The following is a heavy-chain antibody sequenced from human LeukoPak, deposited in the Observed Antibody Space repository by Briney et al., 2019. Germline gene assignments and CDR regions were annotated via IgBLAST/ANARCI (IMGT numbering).Heavy chain of an antibody. CDR3: ARGRLHYGDYEKTFDY. V-gene: IGHV3-48*01. Sequence: GGPLRLSCAASGFTFSSYSMNWVRQAPGKGLEWVSYITYSSRIIYYADSVKGRFTISRDNAKNSLYLQMNSLRAEDTAVYYCARGRLHYGDYEKTFDYWGQGTLVTVSS. CDR1: GFTFSSYS. J-gene: IGHJ4*02. D-gene: IGHD4-17*01. CDR2: ITYSSRII.